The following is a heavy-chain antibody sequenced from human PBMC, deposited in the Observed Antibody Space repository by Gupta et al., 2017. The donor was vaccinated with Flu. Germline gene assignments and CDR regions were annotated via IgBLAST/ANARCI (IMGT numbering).Heavy chain of an antibody. J-gene: IGHJ4*02. CDR3: TREQY. CDR2: INKDGSER. V-gene: IGHV3-7*01. CDR1: TNYW. Sequence: TNYWMSWVRQAPGKGLEWVANINKDGSERYYVDSVKGRFTISRDNAKNSLYLQMNSLRAEDTAVYYCTREQYWGQGTLGTVSS.